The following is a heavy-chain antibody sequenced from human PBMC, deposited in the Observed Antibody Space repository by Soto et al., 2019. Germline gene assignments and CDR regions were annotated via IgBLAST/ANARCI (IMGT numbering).Heavy chain of an antibody. CDR2: IYSGGST. D-gene: IGHD2-15*01. Sequence: GGSLRLSCAASGFTVSSNYMSWVRQAPGKGLEWISVIYSGGSTYYADSVKGRFTISRDNSKNTLYLQMNSLRAEDTAVYYCVRADIRYYYYGMDVWGQGTTVTVSS. J-gene: IGHJ6*02. CDR3: VRADIRYYYYGMDV. V-gene: IGHV3-53*01. CDR1: GFTVSSNY.